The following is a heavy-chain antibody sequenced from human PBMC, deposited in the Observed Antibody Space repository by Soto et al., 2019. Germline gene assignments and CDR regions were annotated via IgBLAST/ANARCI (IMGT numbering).Heavy chain of an antibody. J-gene: IGHJ4*02. D-gene: IGHD2-15*01. CDR2: INAGNAKI. V-gene: IGHV1-3*01. CDR3: AREGGRSFDY. Sequence: ASLKVSCKASGYTFTIYAMHWVRQAPGQRLEWMGWINAGNAKIKYSQNFKDRVTITRDTSATTVYMDLSRLRSEDTAVYYCAREGGRSFDYWGQGTLVTVSS. CDR1: GYTFTIYA.